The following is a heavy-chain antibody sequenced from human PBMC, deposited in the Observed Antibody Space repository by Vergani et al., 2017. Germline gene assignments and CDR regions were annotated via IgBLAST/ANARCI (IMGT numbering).Heavy chain of an antibody. CDR1: GGSISSYY. Sequence: QVQLQESGPGLVKPSETLSLTCTVPGGSISSYYWSWIRQPPGKGLEWIGYIYYSGSTNYNLSLKSRVTISVDTSKNQFSLKLSSVTAAATAVYYCARARYFDWLPNRGYYYYGMDVWGQGTTVTVSS. V-gene: IGHV4-59*01. D-gene: IGHD3-9*01. CDR2: IYYSGST. J-gene: IGHJ6*02. CDR3: ARARYFDWLPNRGYYYYGMDV.